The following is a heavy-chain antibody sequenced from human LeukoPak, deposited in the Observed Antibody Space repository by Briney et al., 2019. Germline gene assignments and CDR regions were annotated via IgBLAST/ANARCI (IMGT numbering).Heavy chain of an antibody. CDR1: GFTFSSYG. V-gene: IGHV3-30*02. J-gene: IGHJ6*03. CDR2: IRYDGSNK. CDR3: AKDQARYSSRSYYYMDV. D-gene: IGHD6-13*01. Sequence: GGSLRLSCAASGFTFSSYGMHWVRQAPGKGLEGVAFIRYDGSNKYYADSVKGRFTISRDNSKNTLYLQMNSLRAEDTAVYYCAKDQARYSSRSYYYMDVWGKGTTVTVSS.